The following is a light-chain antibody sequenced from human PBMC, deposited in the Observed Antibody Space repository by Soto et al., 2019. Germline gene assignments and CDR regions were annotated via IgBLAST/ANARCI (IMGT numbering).Light chain of an antibody. CDR3: QSYDSSLSGSGV. CDR1: SSDVGGYNY. CDR2: EVS. Sequence: QSALTQPPSASGSPGQSVTISCTGTSSDVGGYNYVSWYQQHPGKAPKLMISEVSKRPSGVPDRFSGSKSGTSASLAITGLQAEDEADYYCQSYDSSLSGSGVFGGGTKLTVL. J-gene: IGLJ2*01. V-gene: IGLV2-8*01.